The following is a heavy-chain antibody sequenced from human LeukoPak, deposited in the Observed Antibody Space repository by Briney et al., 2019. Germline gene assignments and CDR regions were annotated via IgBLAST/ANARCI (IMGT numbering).Heavy chain of an antibody. D-gene: IGHD4-23*01. Sequence: GALRLSCAASGFTFSSYSMNWVRQAPGKGLEWVSSISSSSSYIYYADSVKGRFTISRDNAKNSLYLQMNSLRAEDTAVYYCARDRDYGGNWGAFDIWGQGTMVTVSS. J-gene: IGHJ3*02. CDR2: ISSSSSYI. CDR1: GFTFSSYS. V-gene: IGHV3-21*01. CDR3: ARDRDYGGNWGAFDI.